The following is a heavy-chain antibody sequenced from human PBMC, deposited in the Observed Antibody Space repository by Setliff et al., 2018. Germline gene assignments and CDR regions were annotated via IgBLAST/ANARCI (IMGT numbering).Heavy chain of an antibody. D-gene: IGHD6-13*01. V-gene: IGHV3-30*04. Sequence: GGSLRLSCAASGFTFSTYRMHWVRQAPGKGLEWVAVIWDDGDRKYYADSVKGRFTASRDNSRNTLYLQMNSLRSEDTAVYYCTKGGSWSDYWGQGALVTVSS. CDR3: TKGGSWSDY. CDR1: GFTFSTYR. CDR2: IWDDGDRK. J-gene: IGHJ4*02.